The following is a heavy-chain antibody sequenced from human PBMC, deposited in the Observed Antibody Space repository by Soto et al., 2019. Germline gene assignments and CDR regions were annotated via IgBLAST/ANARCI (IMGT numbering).Heavy chain of an antibody. J-gene: IGHJ4*02. CDR3: TKDSHWAIISPNHDY. CDR1: GFSFSSSA. CDR2: FRESGGTT. V-gene: IGHV3-23*01. Sequence: GGSLRLSCAASGFSFSSSAMSWVRQAPGKRLEWVSTFRESGGTTHYADPVKGRFTISRDTSNNILFLQMNSLRAEDTAIYYCTKDSHWAIISPNHDYWGQGTLVTVAS. D-gene: IGHD2-2*01.